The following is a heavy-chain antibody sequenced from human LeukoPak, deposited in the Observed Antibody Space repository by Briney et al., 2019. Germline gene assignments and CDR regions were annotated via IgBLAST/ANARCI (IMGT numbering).Heavy chain of an antibody. CDR3: AIPRGDFWSGPPSYNWFDP. V-gene: IGHV1-46*01. CDR1: GYTFTSYY. D-gene: IGHD3-3*01. J-gene: IGHJ5*02. CDR2: INPSGGST. Sequence: GASVKVSCKASGYTFTSYYMHWVRQAPGQGLEWMGIINPSGGSTSYAQKFQGRVTMTRDMSTSTAYMELRSLRSDDTAVYYCAIPRGDFWSGPPSYNWFDPWGQGTLVTVSS.